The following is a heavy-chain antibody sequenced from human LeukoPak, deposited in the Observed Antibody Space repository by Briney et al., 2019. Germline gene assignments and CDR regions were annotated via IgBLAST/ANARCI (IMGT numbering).Heavy chain of an antibody. CDR3: ARDWSNDY. D-gene: IGHD3-3*01. J-gene: IGHJ4*02. CDR2: IKEDGSET. CDR1: GFSFSRYW. V-gene: IGHV3-7*05. Sequence: PGGSLRLSCAASGFSFSRYWMSWVRQAPGKGLEWVATIKEDGSETYYVDSVKGRFTISRDNAKNSLFLQLNSLRVDDTAVFYCARDWSNDYWGQGTLVTVSS.